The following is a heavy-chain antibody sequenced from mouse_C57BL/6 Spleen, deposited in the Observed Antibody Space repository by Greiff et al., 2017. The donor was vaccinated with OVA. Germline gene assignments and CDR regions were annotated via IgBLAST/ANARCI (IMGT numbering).Heavy chain of an antibody. J-gene: IGHJ1*03. D-gene: IGHD1-1*02. CDR2: IYPGGGYT. Sequence: QVQLQQSGAELVRPGTSVKLSCKASGYTFTNYWIGWAKQTPGHGLEWIGDIYPGGGYTNYNEKFKGKATLTADKSSSTAYMQFSSLTSEDSAIYDCAGVGYGLYWYFDVWGTGTTVTVSS. V-gene: IGHV1-63*01. CDR3: AGVGYGLYWYFDV. CDR1: GYTFTNYW.